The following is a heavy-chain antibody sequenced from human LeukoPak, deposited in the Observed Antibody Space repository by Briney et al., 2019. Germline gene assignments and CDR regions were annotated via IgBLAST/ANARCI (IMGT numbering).Heavy chain of an antibody. CDR2: IYFSGST. J-gene: IGHJ3*02. CDR1: GGSITTTSYY. V-gene: IGHV4-39*01. D-gene: IGHD1-26*01. CDR3: ARCVILHTLDI. Sequence: SETLSLTCTVSGGSITTTSYYWGWIRQPPGKGLEWIATIYFSGSTYYNPSLKSRVTISIDTSKNQFSLKLSSVTAADTAVYYCARCVILHTLDIWGQGTMVTVSS.